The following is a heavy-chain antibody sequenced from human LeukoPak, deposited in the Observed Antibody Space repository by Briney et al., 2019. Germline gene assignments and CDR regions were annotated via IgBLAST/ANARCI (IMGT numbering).Heavy chain of an antibody. D-gene: IGHD2-15*01. CDR1: GFTFITYA. Sequence: PGGSLRLSCAASGFTFITYAMTWVRQAPGKGLEWVSSISNSGGSTYYVDSLRRRFTVSRDNTKNPLYLQMNSLRAEDTAVYYCVRVHCSGGGCYQRNDGLEIWGQGTMVTVSS. CDR3: VRVHCSGGGCYQRNDGLEI. V-gene: IGHV3-23*01. J-gene: IGHJ3*02. CDR2: ISNSGGST.